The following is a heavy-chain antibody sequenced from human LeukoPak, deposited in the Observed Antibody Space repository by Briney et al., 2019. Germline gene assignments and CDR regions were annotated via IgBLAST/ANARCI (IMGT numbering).Heavy chain of an antibody. Sequence: SETLSLTCAVYGGSFSGYYWSWIRQPPGKGLEWIGEINHSGSTNYNPSLKSRVTISVDTSKNQFSLKLSSVTAADTAVYYCASGSSGWYRGYYYYGMDVWGQGTTVTVPS. CDR3: ASGSSGWYRGYYYYGMDV. V-gene: IGHV4-34*01. CDR2: INHSGST. J-gene: IGHJ6*02. CDR1: GGSFSGYY. D-gene: IGHD6-19*01.